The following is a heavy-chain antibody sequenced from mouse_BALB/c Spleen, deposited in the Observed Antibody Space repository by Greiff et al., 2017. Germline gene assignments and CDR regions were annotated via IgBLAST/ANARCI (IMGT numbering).Heavy chain of an antibody. J-gene: IGHJ3*01. D-gene: IGHD2-4*01. V-gene: IGHV6-6*02. CDR1: GFTFSNYW. CDR3: TLYEYDERLFAY. Sequence: VKLEESGGGLVQPGGSMKLSCVASGFTFSNYWMNWVRQSPEKGLEWVAEIRLKSNNYATHYAESVKGRFTISRDDSKSSVYLQMNNLRAEDTGIYYCTLYEYDERLFAYWGQGTLVTVSA. CDR2: IRLKSNNYAT.